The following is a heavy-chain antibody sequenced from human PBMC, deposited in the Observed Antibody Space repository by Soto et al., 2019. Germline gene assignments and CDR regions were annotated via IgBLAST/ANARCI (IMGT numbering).Heavy chain of an antibody. D-gene: IGHD4-17*01. V-gene: IGHV3-48*02. CDR2: ISSTTDTI. Sequence: GGSLRLSCAASGFTFNTYAMNWVRQAPGKGLEWISYISSTTDTIYYADSVRGRFTISRDNAKNSLYLQMNSLRDEDTSVYYCARDNDYGSEKVYWGQGTLVTVSS. CDR1: GFTFNTYA. CDR3: ARDNDYGSEKVY. J-gene: IGHJ4*02.